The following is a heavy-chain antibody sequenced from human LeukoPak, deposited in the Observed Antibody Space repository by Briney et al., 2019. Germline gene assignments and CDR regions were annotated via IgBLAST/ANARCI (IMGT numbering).Heavy chain of an antibody. CDR1: GYTFTGYY. J-gene: IGHJ4*02. CDR3: ARREQWLVGDDY. V-gene: IGHV1-2*02. D-gene: IGHD6-19*01. CDR2: INPNSGGT. Sequence: ASVKVSRKASGYTFTGYYMHWVRQAPGQGLEWMGWINPNSGGTNYAQKLQGRVTMTTDTSTSTAYMELRSLRSDDTAVYYCARREQWLVGDDYWGQGTLVTVSS.